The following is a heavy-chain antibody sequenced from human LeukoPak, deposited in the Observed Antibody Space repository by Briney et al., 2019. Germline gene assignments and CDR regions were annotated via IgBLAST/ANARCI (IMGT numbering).Heavy chain of an antibody. Sequence: PSETLSLTCTVSGGSISSYYWGWIRQPPGKGLEWIGSIYYSGSTYYNPSLKSRVTISVDTSKNQFSLKLSSVTAADTAVYYCARLGPYQLLHLNWFDPWGQGTLVTVSS. J-gene: IGHJ5*02. CDR1: GGSISSYY. CDR2: IYYSGST. V-gene: IGHV4-39*01. D-gene: IGHD2-2*01. CDR3: ARLGPYQLLHLNWFDP.